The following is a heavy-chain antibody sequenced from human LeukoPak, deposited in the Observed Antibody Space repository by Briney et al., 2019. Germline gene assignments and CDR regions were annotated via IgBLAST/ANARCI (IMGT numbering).Heavy chain of an antibody. CDR3: ARTNYYDSSGYYTFDY. J-gene: IGHJ4*02. V-gene: IGHV4-59*01. D-gene: IGHD3-22*01. Sequence: SETLSLTCTVSGGSISSYYWGWIRQPPGKGLEWIGYIYYSGSTNYNPSLKSRVTISVDTSKNQFSLKLSSVTAADTAVYYCARTNYYDSSGYYTFDYWGQGTLVTVSS. CDR1: GGSISSYY. CDR2: IYYSGST.